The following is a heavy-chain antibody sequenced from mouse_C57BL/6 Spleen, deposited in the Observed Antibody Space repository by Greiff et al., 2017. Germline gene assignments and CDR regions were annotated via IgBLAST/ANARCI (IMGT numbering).Heavy chain of an antibody. V-gene: IGHV7-3*01. CDR3: ARHSTTVVAHWYFDV. D-gene: IGHD1-1*01. Sequence: DVQLVESGGGLVQPGGSLSLSCAASGFTFTDYYMSWVRQPPGQALEWLGFIRNKANGYTTEYSASVKGRLTISRDNSQSILSIQVYALRAEDSATYYCARHSTTVVAHWYFDVWGTGTTVTVSS. CDR2: IRNKANGYTT. CDR1: GFTFTDYY. J-gene: IGHJ1*03.